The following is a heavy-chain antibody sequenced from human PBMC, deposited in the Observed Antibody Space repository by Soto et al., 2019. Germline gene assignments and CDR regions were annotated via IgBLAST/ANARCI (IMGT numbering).Heavy chain of an antibody. Sequence: VHLVESGGGLVKPGGSLRLSCAASGFNFNNAWMYWVRQAPGKGLEWVGRIKTTSDGGTTDYAAPVKGRFTVSRDDSKNTLFLQMNSLKSEDTAVYYCTTLRVAAARKVFLWATDVWGQGTTVTVSS. D-gene: IGHD6-13*01. CDR1: GFNFNNAW. V-gene: IGHV3-15*07. J-gene: IGHJ6*02. CDR2: IKTTSDGGTT. CDR3: TTLRVAAARKVFLWATDV.